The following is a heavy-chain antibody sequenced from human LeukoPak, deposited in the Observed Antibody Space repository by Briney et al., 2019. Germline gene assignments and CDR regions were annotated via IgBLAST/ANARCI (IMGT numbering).Heavy chain of an antibody. CDR1: GFTLSSNW. V-gene: IGHV3-74*01. J-gene: IGHJ6*02. Sequence: GGSLRLSCAASGFTLSSNWMHWVRQAPGKGLVWVSRINSDGSSTSYADSVKGRFTISRDNAKNTLYLQMNSLRAEDTAVYYCAKSVVPAAIDGMDVWGQGTTVTVSS. CDR3: AKSVVPAAIDGMDV. CDR2: INSDGSST. D-gene: IGHD2-2*01.